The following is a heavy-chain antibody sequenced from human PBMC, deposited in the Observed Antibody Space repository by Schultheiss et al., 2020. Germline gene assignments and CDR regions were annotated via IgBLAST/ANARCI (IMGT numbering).Heavy chain of an antibody. Sequence: GESLKISCKGSGYSFTSYWIGWVRQMPGKGLELMGIIYPADSDTRYSPSFEGQVTISADKSISTTYLQWSSLKDSDSAIYYCARGLSEAVTTKGFDPWGQGTLVTVSS. J-gene: IGHJ5*02. CDR2: IYPADSDT. CDR3: ARGLSEAVTTKGFDP. D-gene: IGHD4-17*01. CDR1: GYSFTSYW. V-gene: IGHV5-51*01.